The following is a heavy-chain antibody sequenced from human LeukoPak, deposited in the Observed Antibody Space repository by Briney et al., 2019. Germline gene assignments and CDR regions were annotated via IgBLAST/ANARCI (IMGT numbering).Heavy chain of an antibody. CDR2: IYYSGST. CDR3: ARESSGWLYYYYYYMDV. J-gene: IGHJ6*03. D-gene: IGHD6-19*01. V-gene: IGHV4-39*07. CDR1: GGSISSSSYY. Sequence: SETLSLTCTVSGGSISSSSYYWGWIRQPPGKGLEWIGSIYYSGSTYYNPSLKSRVTISVDTSKNQFSLKLSSVTAADTAVYYCARESSGWLYYYYYYMDVWGKGTTVTVSS.